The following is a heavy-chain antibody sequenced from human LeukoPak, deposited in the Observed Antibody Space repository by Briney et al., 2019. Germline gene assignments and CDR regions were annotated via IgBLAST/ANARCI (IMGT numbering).Heavy chain of an antibody. CDR2: ISSSSSYT. J-gene: IGHJ6*02. D-gene: IGHD3-3*01. Sequence: GGSLRLSCAASGFTFSGYYMSWIRQAPGKGLEWVSYISSSSSYTNYADSVKGRFTISRDNAKNSLYLQMNSLRAEDTAVYYCARASPDYDFLSGYYRPYGMDVWGQGTTVTVSS. V-gene: IGHV3-11*06. CDR1: GFTFSGYY. CDR3: ARASPDYDFLSGYYRPYGMDV.